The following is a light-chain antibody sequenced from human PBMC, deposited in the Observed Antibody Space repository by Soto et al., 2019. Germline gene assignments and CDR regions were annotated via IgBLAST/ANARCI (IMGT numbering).Light chain of an antibody. Sequence: QSVLTQPPSASGSPGQSVTISCTGSSSDVGGYNYVSWYQQHPGEAPKLMIYEVSKRPSGVPDRLSGSKSGNTASLTVSGLQAEDEADSYCSSYGGSNTVAYGGGTKLTVL. CDR3: SSYGGSNTVA. CDR2: EVS. V-gene: IGLV2-8*01. J-gene: IGLJ2*01. CDR1: SSDVGGYNY.